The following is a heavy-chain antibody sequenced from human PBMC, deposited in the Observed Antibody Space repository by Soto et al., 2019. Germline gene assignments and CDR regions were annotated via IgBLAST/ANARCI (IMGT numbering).Heavy chain of an antibody. J-gene: IGHJ6*03. Sequence: GGSLRLSCAASGFTFSSYSMNWVRQAPGKGLEWVSSISSSSSYIYYADSVKGRFTISRDNAKNSLYLQMNSLRAEDTTVYYCARGPPAMITFVSHYYMDVWGKGTTVTVSS. D-gene: IGHD3-16*01. CDR2: ISSSSSYI. CDR1: GFTFSSYS. V-gene: IGHV3-21*01. CDR3: ARGPPAMITFVSHYYMDV.